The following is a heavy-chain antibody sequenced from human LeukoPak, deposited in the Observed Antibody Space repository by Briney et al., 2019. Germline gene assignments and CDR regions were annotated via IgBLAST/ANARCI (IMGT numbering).Heavy chain of an antibody. CDR2: VYYSGST. Sequence: PSETLSLTCTVSGGSISSGDDYWSWIRQPPGTGLEWIGYVYYSGSTYYNPSLKSRVTISVDTSKNQFSLKLSSVTAADTAVYYCARAKRITIFGVPRGYYYYGMDVWGQGTTVTVSS. CDR1: GGSISSGDDY. J-gene: IGHJ6*02. V-gene: IGHV4-30-4*01. D-gene: IGHD3-3*01. CDR3: ARAKRITIFGVPRGYYYYGMDV.